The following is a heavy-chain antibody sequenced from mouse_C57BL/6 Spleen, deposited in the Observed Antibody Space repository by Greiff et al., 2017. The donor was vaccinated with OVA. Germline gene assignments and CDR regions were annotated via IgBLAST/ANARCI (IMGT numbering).Heavy chain of an antibody. CDR1: GFTFSSYG. V-gene: IGHV5-6*01. CDR3: ARLITTVKDY. J-gene: IGHJ2*01. D-gene: IGHD1-1*01. Sequence: EVKLVESGGDLVKPGGSLKLSCAASGFTFSSYGMSWVRQTPDKRLEWVATISSGGSYTYYPDSVKGRFTISRYNAKNTLYLQMSSLKSEDTAMYYCARLITTVKDYWGQGTTLTVSS. CDR2: ISSGGSYT.